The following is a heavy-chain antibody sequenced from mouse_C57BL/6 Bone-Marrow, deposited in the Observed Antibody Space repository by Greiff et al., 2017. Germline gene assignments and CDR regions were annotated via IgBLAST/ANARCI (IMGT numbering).Heavy chain of an antibody. V-gene: IGHV5-17*01. CDR1: GFTFSDYG. Sequence: EVMLVESGGGLVKPGGSLKLSCAASGFTFSDYGMHWVRQAPEKGLEWVAYISSGSSTIYYADTVKGRFTISRDNAKNTLFLQMTSLTSEDTAMYYCGRQGNYVAMDYWGQGTSVTVSS. CDR3: GRQGNYVAMDY. J-gene: IGHJ4*01. D-gene: IGHD1-1*01. CDR2: ISSGSSTI.